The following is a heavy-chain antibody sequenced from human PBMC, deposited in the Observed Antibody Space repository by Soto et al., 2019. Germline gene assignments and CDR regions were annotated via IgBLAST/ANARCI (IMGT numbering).Heavy chain of an antibody. D-gene: IGHD2-2*01. Sequence: GASVKVSCKASGYTLTGYYMHWVRQAPGQGLEWMGWINPNSGGTNYAQKFQGWVTMTRDTSISTAYMELSRLRSDDTAVYYCARLNHCSSTSCYEPHGAFDIWGQGTMVTV. J-gene: IGHJ3*02. CDR1: GYTLTGYY. CDR2: INPNSGGT. V-gene: IGHV1-2*04. CDR3: ARLNHCSSTSCYEPHGAFDI.